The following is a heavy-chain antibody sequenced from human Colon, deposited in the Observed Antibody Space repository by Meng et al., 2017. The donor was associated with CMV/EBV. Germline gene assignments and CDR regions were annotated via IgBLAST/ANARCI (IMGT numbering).Heavy chain of an antibody. CDR3: ITGADMSGH. Sequence: LSCAGSGFNFNSAWMNWVRQAPGKGLEWVGRIKPTTDGGATDYATPVNDRFTIFRDDSKATVSLQMNSLKIEDTAVYYCITGADMSGHWGQGTLVTVSS. D-gene: IGHD3-3*01. CDR2: IKPTTDGGAT. V-gene: IGHV3-15*07. J-gene: IGHJ4*02. CDR1: GFNFNSAW.